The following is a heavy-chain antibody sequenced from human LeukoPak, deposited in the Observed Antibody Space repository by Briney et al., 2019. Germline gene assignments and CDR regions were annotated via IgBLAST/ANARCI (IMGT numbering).Heavy chain of an antibody. Sequence: SETLSLTCTVSGGSISSYYWSWIRQPPGKGLEWIGYIYYSGSTNYNPSLKGRVTISVDTSKNQFSLKLSSVTAADTAVYYSARAGGSYSDYYMDVWGKGTTVTVSS. CDR2: IYYSGST. CDR1: GGSISSYY. CDR3: ARAGGSYSDYYMDV. J-gene: IGHJ6*03. V-gene: IGHV4-59*01. D-gene: IGHD1-26*01.